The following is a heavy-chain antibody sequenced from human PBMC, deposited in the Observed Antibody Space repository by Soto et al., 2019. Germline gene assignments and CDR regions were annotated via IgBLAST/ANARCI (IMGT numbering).Heavy chain of an antibody. D-gene: IGHD1-26*01. CDR1: GFTFSSYA. CDR3: ARRGSGSYYDY. J-gene: IGHJ4*02. V-gene: IGHV3-23*01. CDR2: ISGSGGST. Sequence: EVQLLESGGGLVQPGGSLRLSCAASGFTFSSYAMRWVRQAPGKGLEWVSAISGSGGSTYYADSVKGRFTISRDNSKNTLYLQMNSLSAEDTAVYYCARRGSGSYYDYWGQGTLVTVSP.